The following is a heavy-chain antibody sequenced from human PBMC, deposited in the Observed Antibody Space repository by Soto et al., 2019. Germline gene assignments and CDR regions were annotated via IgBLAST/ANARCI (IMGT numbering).Heavy chain of an antibody. D-gene: IGHD3-22*01. CDR3: ARSVVTMIVGYWYFDL. J-gene: IGHJ2*01. CDR1: GGTFSSYA. V-gene: IGHV1-69*05. CDR2: IIPIFGTA. Sequence: QVQLVQSGAEVKKPGSSVKVSCKASGGTFSSYAISWVRQAPGQGLEWMGGIIPIFGTANYAQKFQGRVTITXXEXTXXAYMELSSLRSEDTAVYYCARSVVTMIVGYWYFDLWGRGTLVTVSS.